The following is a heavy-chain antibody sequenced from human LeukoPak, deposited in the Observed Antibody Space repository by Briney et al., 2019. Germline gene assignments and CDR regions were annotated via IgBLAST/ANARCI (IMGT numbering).Heavy chain of an antibody. CDR2: IKQDGSEK. V-gene: IGHV3-7*01. CDR1: GFTFSSYW. CDR3: ARVRGRIQLPDDY. D-gene: IGHD2-2*01. J-gene: IGHJ4*02. Sequence: GGSLRLSCAASGFTFSSYWMSWVRQAPGKGLEWVANIKQDGSEKYYVDSVKGRFTISRDNAKNSPYLQMISLRAEDTAVYYCARVRGRIQLPDDYWGQGTLVTVSS.